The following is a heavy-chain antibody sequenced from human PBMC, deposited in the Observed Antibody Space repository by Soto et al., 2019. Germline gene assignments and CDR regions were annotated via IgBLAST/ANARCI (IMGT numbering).Heavy chain of an antibody. CDR1: GFTFSSYG. J-gene: IGHJ4*02. CDR2: IWYDGSNK. CDR3: ARRLDSNYEIFDY. Sequence: QVQLVESGGGVVQPGRSLSLSCAASGFTFSSYGMHWVRQAPGKGLEWVADIWYDGSNKYYADSVKGRFTSSRDNSKNTLYLQMNSLRAEDTAVYYCARRLDSNYEIFDYGGQGTLVTVCS. D-gene: IGHD4-4*01. V-gene: IGHV3-33*01.